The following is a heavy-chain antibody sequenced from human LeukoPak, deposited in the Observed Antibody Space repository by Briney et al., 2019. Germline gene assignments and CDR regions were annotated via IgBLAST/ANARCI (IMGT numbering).Heavy chain of an antibody. Sequence: TGGSLRLSCAASGFPFSSYSMTWVRQAPGKGLEWASSISSSSSYIYYADSVKGRFTISRDNAKNSLYLQMNSLRAEDTAVYYCARASAYGIAAAGIVYYFDYWGQGTLVTVSS. CDR2: ISSSSSYI. J-gene: IGHJ4*02. CDR1: GFPFSSYS. CDR3: ARASAYGIAAAGIVYYFDY. V-gene: IGHV3-21*01. D-gene: IGHD6-13*01.